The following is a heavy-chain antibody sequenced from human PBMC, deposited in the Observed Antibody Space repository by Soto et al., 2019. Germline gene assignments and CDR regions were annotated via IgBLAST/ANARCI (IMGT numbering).Heavy chain of an antibody. Sequence: ASVKVSCKASGYTFSNYGINWVRQAPGQGPEWMGWISAYNGATNYAQSFQGRVTLTTYTSTTTAYMELRSLTSDDTAVYYCARVPFDVQKMNYFDIWGQGTLVTVSS. CDR3: ARVPFDVQKMNYFDI. CDR2: ISAYNGAT. D-gene: IGHD3-9*01. J-gene: IGHJ4*02. CDR1: GYTFSNYG. V-gene: IGHV1-18*04.